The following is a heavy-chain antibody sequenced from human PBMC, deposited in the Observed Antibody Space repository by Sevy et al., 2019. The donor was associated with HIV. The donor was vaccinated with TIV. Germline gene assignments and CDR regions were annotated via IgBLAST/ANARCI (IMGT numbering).Heavy chain of an antibody. Sequence: GGSLRLSCAASGFTFSSYAMHWVRQAPGKGLEWVAVISYDGSNKYYADSVKGRFTISTDNSKNTLYLQMNSPRAEDTAVYYCASSYCSSTSCHPFDYWGQGTLVTVSS. V-gene: IGHV3-30*04. CDR2: ISYDGSNK. CDR1: GFTFSSYA. CDR3: ASSYCSSTSCHPFDY. D-gene: IGHD2-2*01. J-gene: IGHJ4*02.